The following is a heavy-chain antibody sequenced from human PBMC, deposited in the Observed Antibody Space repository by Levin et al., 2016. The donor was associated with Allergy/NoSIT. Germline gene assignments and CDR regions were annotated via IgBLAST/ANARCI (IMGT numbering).Heavy chain of an antibody. J-gene: IGHJ1*01. CDR1: GFDFSGFA. CDR3: VRVAGWLAYDH. V-gene: IGHV3-64D*06. CDR2: IASDGGST. Sequence: GESLKISCSASGFDFSGFAMHWVRQPPGKGLEYVSAIASDGGSTWYADSVKGRFTISRDNSKNTLYLQMTSLRPEDTSVYYCVRVAGWLAYDHWGQGTLVTVSS. D-gene: IGHD6-19*01.